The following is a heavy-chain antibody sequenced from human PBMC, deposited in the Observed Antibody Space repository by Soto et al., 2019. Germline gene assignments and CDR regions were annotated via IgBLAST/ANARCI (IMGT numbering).Heavy chain of an antibody. Sequence: QTLSLTCAISGDSVSSNNAAWNWIRQSPSRGLEWLGRTYYRFKWYNDYAVSVKSRITIHPDTSKNQFSLQLISVTPEDTAVYYCARVRDYYDTSGYFSETTDSWGQGTLVTVS. J-gene: IGHJ4*02. CDR2: TYYRFKWYN. V-gene: IGHV6-1*01. CDR1: GDSVSSNNAA. CDR3: ARVRDYYDTSGYFSETTDS. D-gene: IGHD3-22*01.